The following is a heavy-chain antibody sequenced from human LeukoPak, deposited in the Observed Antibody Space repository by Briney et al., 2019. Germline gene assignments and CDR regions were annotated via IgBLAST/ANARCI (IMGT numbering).Heavy chain of an antibody. J-gene: IGHJ4*02. CDR3: ARGQAAGTRTSFDY. CDR1: GFSFSSYS. CDR2: ISSSSSTI. Sequence: GGSLRLSCAASGFSFSSYSMNWVRQAPGKGLEWVSYISSSSSTIYYADSVKGRFTISRDNSKNTLYLQMNSLRAEDTAVYYCARGQAAGTRTSFDYWGQGTLVTVSS. D-gene: IGHD6-13*01. V-gene: IGHV3-48*01.